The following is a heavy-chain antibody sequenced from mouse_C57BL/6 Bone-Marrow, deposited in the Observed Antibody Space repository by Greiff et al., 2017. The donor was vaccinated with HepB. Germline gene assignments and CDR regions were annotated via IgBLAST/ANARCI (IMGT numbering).Heavy chain of an antibody. CDR1: GFTFSSYA. J-gene: IGHJ4*01. CDR3: ARGDITTVVATGAMDY. V-gene: IGHV5-4*03. D-gene: IGHD1-1*01. CDR2: ISDGGSYT. Sequence: EVMLVESGGGLVKPGGSLKLSCAASGFTFSSYAMSWVRQTPEKRLEWVATISDGGSYTYYPDNVKGRFTISRDNAKNNLYLQMSHLKSEDTAMYYCARGDITTVVATGAMDYWGQGTSVTVSS.